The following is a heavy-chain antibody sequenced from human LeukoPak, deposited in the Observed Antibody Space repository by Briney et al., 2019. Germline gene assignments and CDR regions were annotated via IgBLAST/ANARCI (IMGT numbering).Heavy chain of an antibody. V-gene: IGHV4-39*01. CDR3: ARHSGAARPLTIFDY. Sequence: PSETLSLTCTVSGGSISSSNYYCGWIRQPPGKGLEWIASIYYSGSTYDNPSLKSRVAMSVDTSKNQFSLKLSSVTAADTAVYYCARHSGAARPLTIFDYWGQGTLVTVSS. CDR1: GGSISSSNYY. J-gene: IGHJ4*02. D-gene: IGHD6-6*01. CDR2: IYYSGST.